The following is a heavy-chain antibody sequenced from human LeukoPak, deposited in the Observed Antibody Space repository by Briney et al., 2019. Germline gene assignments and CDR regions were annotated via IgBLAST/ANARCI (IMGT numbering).Heavy chain of an antibody. J-gene: IGHJ4*02. V-gene: IGHV4-4*07. CDR1: GGSISSYY. Sequence: SVTLSLTCTVSGGSISSYYWSWIRQPAGKGLEWIGRIYTSGSTNYNPSLKSRVTMSVDTSKNQFSLKLSSVTAADTAVYYCARGGDTCSGGSCYDYWGQGTLVTVSS. CDR3: ARGGDTCSGGSCYDY. CDR2: IYTSGST. D-gene: IGHD2-15*01.